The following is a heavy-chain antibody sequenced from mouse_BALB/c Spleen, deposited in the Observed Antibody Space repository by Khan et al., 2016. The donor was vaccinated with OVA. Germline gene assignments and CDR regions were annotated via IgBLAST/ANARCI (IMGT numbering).Heavy chain of an antibody. CDR3: TRSILLYLDY. D-gene: IGHD2-3*01. CDR1: GFNIKDYY. J-gene: IGHJ2*01. Sequence: VRLQQSGAELVRPGALVKLSCKGSGFNIKDYYMQWVKQRPEQGLEWIGWIDPENGDTIYDPKFQGKASITADTSSNTAYLQLSRLTSEDHAVYYCTRSILLYLDYWGQGTTLTGSS. V-gene: IGHV14-1*02. CDR2: IDPENGDT.